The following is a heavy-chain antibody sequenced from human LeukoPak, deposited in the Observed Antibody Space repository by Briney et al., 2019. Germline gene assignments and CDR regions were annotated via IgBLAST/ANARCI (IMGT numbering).Heavy chain of an antibody. J-gene: IGHJ3*02. V-gene: IGHV5-51*01. CDR2: IYPGDSDT. Sequence: GKSLKISCKGSGYSITSYWIGWVRQMPGKGLEWMGIIYPGDSDTRYSPSFQGQVTISADKSISTAYLQWSSLKASDTAMYYCARQAISGSYFGSAFDIWGQGTMVTVSS. CDR1: GYSITSYW. D-gene: IGHD1-26*01. CDR3: ARQAISGSYFGSAFDI.